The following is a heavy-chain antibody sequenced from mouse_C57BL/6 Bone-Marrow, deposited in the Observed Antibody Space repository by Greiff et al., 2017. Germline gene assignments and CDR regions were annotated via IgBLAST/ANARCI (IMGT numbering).Heavy chain of an antibody. V-gene: IGHV5-9-1*02. CDR3: TRLPYYYAMDY. CDR2: ISSGGDYI. D-gene: IGHD1-1*01. Sequence: EVQRVESGEGLVKPGGSLKLSCAASGFTFSSYAMSWVRQTPEKRLEWVAYISSGGDYIYYADTVKGRFTISRDNARNTLYLQMSSLKSEDTAMYYCTRLPYYYAMDYWGQGTSVTVSS. J-gene: IGHJ4*01. CDR1: GFTFSSYA.